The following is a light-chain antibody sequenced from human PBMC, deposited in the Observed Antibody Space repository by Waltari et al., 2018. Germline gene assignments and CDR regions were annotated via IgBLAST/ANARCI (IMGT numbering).Light chain of an antibody. CDR3: MLSYSGPWV. CDR2: HTT. CDR1: TGAVTSGHY. V-gene: IGLV7-46*01. J-gene: IGLJ3*02. Sequence: QAVVTQEPSLTVSPGGTDTLTWCPSTGAVTSGHYCYWFKQKAGQAPRTLVYHTTNKHSWTPARFSGSLLGGKAALTLSGAQPEDEADYYCMLSYSGPWVFGGGTKLTVL.